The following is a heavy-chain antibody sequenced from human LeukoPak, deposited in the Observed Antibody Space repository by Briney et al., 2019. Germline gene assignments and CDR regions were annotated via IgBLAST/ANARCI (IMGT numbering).Heavy chain of an antibody. Sequence: GSLRLSWASSGFTVGSNYMSWVRQAPGKGLEWVSVIYSGGSTYYADSVKGRFTISRDNSKNTLYLQMNSLRAEDTAVYYCARALVRGGKIDYWGEGTLVTVSS. CDR3: ARALVRGGKIDY. V-gene: IGHV3-66*01. CDR2: IYSGGST. D-gene: IGHD3-10*01. CDR1: GFTVGSNY. J-gene: IGHJ4*02.